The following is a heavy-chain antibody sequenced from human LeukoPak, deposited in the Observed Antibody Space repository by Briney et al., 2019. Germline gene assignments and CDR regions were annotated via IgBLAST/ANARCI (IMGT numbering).Heavy chain of an antibody. Sequence: GGSLRLSCAASGFTFSDYYMSWIRQAPGKGLEWVSAISGSGGSTYYADSVKGRFTISRDNSKNTLYLQMNSLRAEDTAVYYCARAHPLYCSSTSCYTDYFDYWGQGTLVTVSS. CDR2: ISGSGGST. D-gene: IGHD2-2*02. CDR3: ARAHPLYCSSTSCYTDYFDY. CDR1: GFTFSDYY. V-gene: IGHV3-23*01. J-gene: IGHJ4*02.